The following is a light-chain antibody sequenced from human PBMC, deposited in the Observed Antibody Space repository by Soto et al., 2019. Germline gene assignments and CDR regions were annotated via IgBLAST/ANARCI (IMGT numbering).Light chain of an antibody. Sequence: QSALTQPASVSGSPGQSITISCTGTSSDVGGYNYVSWYQQHPGKAPKLMIYDVSNRPSGVSNRFSGSKSGNTASLTISGLQAEDEADYYCSSYTSSSPPSFVFGTGTRSPS. V-gene: IGLV2-14*01. CDR3: SSYTSSSPPSFV. CDR1: SSDVGGYNY. J-gene: IGLJ1*01. CDR2: DVS.